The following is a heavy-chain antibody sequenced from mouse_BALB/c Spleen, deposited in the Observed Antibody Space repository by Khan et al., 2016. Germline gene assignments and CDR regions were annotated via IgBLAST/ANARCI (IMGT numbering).Heavy chain of an antibody. CDR1: GYSITSDYA. Sequence: EVQLQESGPGLVKPSQSLSLTCTVTGYSITSDYAWNWIRQFPGNKLEWMGYISKSGSTSSNPSLKSRISITLATSKNQFFLKLNSVTTEDTATYYCARLEQGTGGPFDYWGQGTTLTVSS. J-gene: IGHJ2*01. CDR2: ISKSGST. CDR3: ARLEQGTGGPFDY. V-gene: IGHV3-2*02.